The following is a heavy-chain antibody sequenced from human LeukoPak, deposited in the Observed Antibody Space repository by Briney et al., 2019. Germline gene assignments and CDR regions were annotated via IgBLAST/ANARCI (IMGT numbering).Heavy chain of an antibody. CDR3: AKMMGQRLYDYCMDV. Sequence: GGSLRLSCAASGFAFSNFAMSRVRQAPGKELEWVSAMSGSGDGTYYADSVKGRFTISRDNSKNTLYLQMNSLRAEDTAVYYCAKMMGQRLYDYCMDVWGKGTTVTVSS. CDR2: MSGSGDGT. V-gene: IGHV3-23*01. CDR1: GFAFSNFA. J-gene: IGHJ6*03. D-gene: IGHD3-16*01.